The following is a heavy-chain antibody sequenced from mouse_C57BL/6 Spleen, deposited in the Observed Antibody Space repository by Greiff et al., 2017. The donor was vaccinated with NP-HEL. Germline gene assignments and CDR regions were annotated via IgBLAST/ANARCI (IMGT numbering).Heavy chain of an antibody. V-gene: IGHV1-69*01. CDR3: ARTNWENYAMDY. CDR1: GYTFTSYW. J-gene: IGHJ4*01. CDR2: IDPSDSYT. Sequence: QVQLQQPGAELVMPGASVKLSCKASGYTFTSYWMHWVKQRPGQGLEWIGEIDPSDSYTNYNQKFKGKSTLTVDKSSSTAYMQLSSLTSEDSAVYYCARTNWENYAMDYWGQGTSVTVSS. D-gene: IGHD4-1*02.